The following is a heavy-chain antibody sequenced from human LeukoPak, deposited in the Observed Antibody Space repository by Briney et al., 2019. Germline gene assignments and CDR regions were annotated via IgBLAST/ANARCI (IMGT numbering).Heavy chain of an antibody. Sequence: WASVKVSCKASGGTFSSYAISWVRQAPGQGLEWMGGIITIFGTANYAQKFQGRVTITADESTSTAYMELSSLRSEDTAVYYCACRTSGFDYWGQGTLVTVSS. D-gene: IGHD1-14*01. CDR3: ACRTSGFDY. CDR2: IITIFGTA. J-gene: IGHJ4*02. V-gene: IGHV1-69*13. CDR1: GGTFSSYA.